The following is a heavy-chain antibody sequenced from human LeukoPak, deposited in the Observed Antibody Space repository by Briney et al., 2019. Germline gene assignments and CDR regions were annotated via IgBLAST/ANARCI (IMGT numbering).Heavy chain of an antibody. CDR2: ISPIFGTA. D-gene: IGHD2-15*01. V-gene: IGHV1-69*05. Sequence: ASVKVSCKASGGTFSSYAISWVRQAPGQGVEWMGRISPIFGTANYAQKFQGRVTITTDESTSTAYMELSSLRSEDTAVYYCARDLGVVAAAYYYYYMDVWGKGTTVTVSS. CDR1: GGTFSSYA. J-gene: IGHJ6*03. CDR3: ARDLGVVAAAYYYYYMDV.